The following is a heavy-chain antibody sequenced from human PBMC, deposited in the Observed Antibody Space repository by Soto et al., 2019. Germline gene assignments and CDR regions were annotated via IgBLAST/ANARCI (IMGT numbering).Heavy chain of an antibody. J-gene: IGHJ4*02. CDR2: ISANSGNT. CDR1: GYTFINFG. V-gene: IGHV1-18*01. Sequence: QDHLVQSGAEVKKPGASVKVSCKASGYTFINFGISWLRQAPGQGLEWMGWISANSGNTNYAEKFQDRVHMTTDTSTTTAYMELRSLRADDTAVYYCARRPPFSYGDFVTYYFDYWGQGTLVTVSS. CDR3: ARRPPFSYGDFVTYYFDY. D-gene: IGHD4-17*01.